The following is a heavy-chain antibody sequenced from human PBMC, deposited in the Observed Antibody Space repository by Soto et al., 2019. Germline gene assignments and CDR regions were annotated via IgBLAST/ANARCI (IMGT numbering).Heavy chain of an antibody. D-gene: IGHD1-7*01. Sequence: ASVKVSCKASGYTFTSYDINWVRQATGQGLEWMGWMNPNSGNTGYAQKFQGRVTMTRNTSISTAYMELSSLRSEDTAVYYCASARTGTTYYYYYMDVWGKGTTVTVSS. V-gene: IGHV1-8*01. CDR2: MNPNSGNT. J-gene: IGHJ6*03. CDR1: GYTFTSYD. CDR3: ASARTGTTYYYYYMDV.